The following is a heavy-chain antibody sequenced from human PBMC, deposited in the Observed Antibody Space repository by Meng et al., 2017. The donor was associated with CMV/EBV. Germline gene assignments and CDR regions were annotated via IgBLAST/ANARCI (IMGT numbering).Heavy chain of an antibody. J-gene: IGHJ6*02. CDR3: ARDVADVNHGMDV. CDR2: INPNSGGT. CDR1: GGTFSSYA. Sequence: ASVKVSCKASGGTFSSYAISWVRQAPGQGLEWMGWINPNSGGTNYAQKFQGRVTMTRDTSISTAYMELSRLRSDDTAVYYCARDVADVNHGMDVWGQGTTVTVSS. V-gene: IGHV1-2*02.